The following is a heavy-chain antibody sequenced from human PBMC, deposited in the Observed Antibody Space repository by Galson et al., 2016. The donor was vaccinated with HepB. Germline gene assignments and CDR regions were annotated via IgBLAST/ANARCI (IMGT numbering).Heavy chain of an antibody. V-gene: IGHV3-21*01. Sequence: SLRLSCAASGFALSNYSMHWVCQAPGKGLEWVSSISIRSTYIYYADSVRGRFTISRDNPKNSLYLQMNSLRAEDTAVYYCARGCRGGSCVDYWGQGALVTVSS. CDR1: GFALSNYS. CDR2: ISIRSTYI. CDR3: ARGCRGGSCVDY. D-gene: IGHD2-15*01. J-gene: IGHJ4*02.